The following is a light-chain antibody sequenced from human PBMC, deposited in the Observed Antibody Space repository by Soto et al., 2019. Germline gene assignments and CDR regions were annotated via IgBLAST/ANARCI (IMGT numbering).Light chain of an antibody. CDR3: QHYNNWPFT. Sequence: EIVMTQSPATLSVSPGERATLSCRASQSVSSNLAWYQQKPGQAPTLLIYDASARATGIPARFSGSGSGTEFTLTISSLQPEDFAVYYCQHYNNWPFTFGQGTKLEI. CDR1: QSVSSN. CDR2: DAS. J-gene: IGKJ2*01. V-gene: IGKV3-15*01.